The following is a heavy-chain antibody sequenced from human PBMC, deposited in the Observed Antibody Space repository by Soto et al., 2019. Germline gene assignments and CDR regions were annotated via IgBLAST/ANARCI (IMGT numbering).Heavy chain of an antibody. CDR2: ISTYSGDT. V-gene: IGHV1-18*01. J-gene: IGHJ5*02. CDR3: ARHHGPTTSENWFDP. CDR1: GYTFFTYD. D-gene: IGHD5-12*01. Sequence: QVHLVQSGVEVKTPGASVKVSCQASGYTFFTYDISWVRQAPGQGLEWMGWISTYSGDTKYAQKFQGIGTMTTATSTTTAYLELRSLRSDDTAVYYCARHHGPTTSENWFDPWGQGTLVTVSS.